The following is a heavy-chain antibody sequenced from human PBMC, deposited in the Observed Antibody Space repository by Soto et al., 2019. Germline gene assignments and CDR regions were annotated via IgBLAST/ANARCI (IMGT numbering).Heavy chain of an antibody. CDR1: GFTFSSYG. Sequence: QVQLVESGGGVVQPGRSLRLSCAASGFTFSSYGMHWVRQAPGKGLEWVAVISYDGSNKYYADSVKGRFTISRDNSKNTLYLQMNSLRAEDTAVYHCAKDSSSLNFDYWGQGTLVTVSS. CDR2: ISYDGSNK. D-gene: IGHD6-6*01. V-gene: IGHV3-30*18. J-gene: IGHJ4*02. CDR3: AKDSSSLNFDY.